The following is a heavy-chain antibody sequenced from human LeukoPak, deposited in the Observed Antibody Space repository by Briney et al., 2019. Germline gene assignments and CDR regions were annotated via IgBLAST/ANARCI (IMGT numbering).Heavy chain of an antibody. CDR2: IKQDGSEK. Sequence: PGGSLRLSCAASGFTFSSYWMSWVRQAPRKGLEWVANIKQDGSEKYYVDSVKGRFTISRDNAKNSLYLQMNSLRAEDTAVYYCARDNVVLGDYYYYYGMDVWGQGTTVTVSS. J-gene: IGHJ6*02. D-gene: IGHD2-21*02. CDR1: GFTFSSYW. CDR3: ARDNVVLGDYYYYYGMDV. V-gene: IGHV3-7*01.